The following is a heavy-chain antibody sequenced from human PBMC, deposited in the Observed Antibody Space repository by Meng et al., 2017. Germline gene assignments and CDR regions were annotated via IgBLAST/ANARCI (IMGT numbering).Heavy chain of an antibody. J-gene: IGHJ3*02. D-gene: IGHD2-21*01. CDR1: GFTFSSYS. CDR2: IYSGGST. V-gene: IGHV3-53*04. Sequence: GESLKISCAASGFTFSSYSMNWVRQAPGKGLEWVSVIYSGGSTYYADSVKGRFTITRHNSKNTLYLQMNSLRAEDTAVYYCASAGDDAFDIWGQGTMVTVSS. CDR3: ASAGDDAFDI.